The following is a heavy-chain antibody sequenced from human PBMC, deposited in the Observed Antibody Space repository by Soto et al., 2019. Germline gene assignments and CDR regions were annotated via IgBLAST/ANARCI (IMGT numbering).Heavy chain of an antibody. CDR2: ISYDGSNK. Sequence: QVQLVESGGGVVQPGRSLRLSCAASGFTFSSYAMHWVRQAPGKGLEWVVVISYDGSNKYYADSVKGRFTISRDNSKNTLYLQMNSLRAEDTAVYYCARGLASDAFDIWGQGTMVTVSS. J-gene: IGHJ3*02. V-gene: IGHV3-30-3*01. D-gene: IGHD6-19*01. CDR1: GFTFSSYA. CDR3: ARGLASDAFDI.